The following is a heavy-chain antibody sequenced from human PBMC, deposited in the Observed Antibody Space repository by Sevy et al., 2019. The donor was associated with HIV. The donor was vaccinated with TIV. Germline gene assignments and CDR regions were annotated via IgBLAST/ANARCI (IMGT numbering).Heavy chain of an antibody. D-gene: IGHD1-1*01. J-gene: IGHJ4*02. CDR2: LRYDGSNK. CDR1: GFTFSRYG. Sequence: GGSLRLSCAASGFTFSRYGMHWVRQAPGKGLEWVTFLRYDGSNKFYADSVKGRFTISRDNSKNTLYLQMNSLRAEDTAVYYCAKDQGYNWNTEGFFDYWGQGTLVTVST. CDR3: AKDQGYNWNTEGFFDY. V-gene: IGHV3-30*02.